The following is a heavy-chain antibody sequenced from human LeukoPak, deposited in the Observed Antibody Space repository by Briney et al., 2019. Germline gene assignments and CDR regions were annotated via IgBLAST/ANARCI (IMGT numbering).Heavy chain of an antibody. CDR3: ARGVDPYYYYYYMDV. CDR2: IYTSGST. J-gene: IGHJ6*03. CDR1: GGSISSYY. D-gene: IGHD2-8*01. Sequence: SETLSLTCTVSGGSISSYYWSWIRQPPGKGLEWIGYIYTSGSTNYNPSLKSRVTISVDTSKKQFSLKLSSVTAADTAVYYCARGVDPYYYYYYMDVWGKGTTVTVSS. V-gene: IGHV4-4*09.